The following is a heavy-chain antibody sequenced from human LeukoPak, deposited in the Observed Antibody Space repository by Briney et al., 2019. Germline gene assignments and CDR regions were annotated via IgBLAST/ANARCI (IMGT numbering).Heavy chain of an antibody. V-gene: IGHV4-59*01. CDR3: ARESDGYDFWSGFDY. Sequence: PSETLSLTCTVSGGSISSYYWSWIRQPPGKGLEWFGYIYYSGSTNHNPSLKSRVTISVDTSKNQFSLKLSSVTAADTAVYYCARESDGYDFWSGFDYWGQGTLVTVSS. CDR1: GGSISSYY. CDR2: IYYSGST. D-gene: IGHD3-3*01. J-gene: IGHJ4*02.